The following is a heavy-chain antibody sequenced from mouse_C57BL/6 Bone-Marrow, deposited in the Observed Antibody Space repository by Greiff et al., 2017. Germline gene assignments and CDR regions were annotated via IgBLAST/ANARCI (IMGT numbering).Heavy chain of an antibody. V-gene: IGHV2-2*01. Sequence: VKLMESGPGLVQPSQSLSITCTVSGFSLTSYGVHWVRQSPGKGLEWLGVIWSGGSTDYNAAFISRLSISKNNSKSQVFFKMNSLQAVYTAIYYCARPGPPFAYWGQGTLVTVSA. CDR2: IWSGGST. J-gene: IGHJ3*01. CDR3: ARPGPPFAY. CDR1: GFSLTSYG.